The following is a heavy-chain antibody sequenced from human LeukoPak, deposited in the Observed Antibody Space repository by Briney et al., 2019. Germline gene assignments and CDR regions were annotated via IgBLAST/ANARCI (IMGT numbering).Heavy chain of an antibody. V-gene: IGHV3-74*01. J-gene: IGHJ4*02. CDR3: VKDHTGKEDK. CDR1: GFTFSTFW. CDR2: INPDSTTT. D-gene: IGHD1-1*01. Sequence: GGYLRLSCAASGFTFSTFWIHWVRQVPGKGLVWVSRINPDSTTTTYADSVKGRFTISRDNARNTLYLQMNSLRVEDTAVYYCVKDHTGKEDKWGQGTLVTVSS.